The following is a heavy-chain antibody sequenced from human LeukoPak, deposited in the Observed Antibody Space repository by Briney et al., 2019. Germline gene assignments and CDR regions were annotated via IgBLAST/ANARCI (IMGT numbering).Heavy chain of an antibody. Sequence: GESLKISCKGSGYSFISYWIGWVRQMPGKGLEWMGIIYPGDSDTRYSPSFQGQVTISADKSTSTVYLQWSSLKASDTAMYYCARVTTVVTPNFFDYWGQGTLVTVSS. D-gene: IGHD4-23*01. CDR2: IYPGDSDT. CDR3: ARVTTVVTPNFFDY. J-gene: IGHJ4*02. CDR1: GYSFISYW. V-gene: IGHV5-51*01.